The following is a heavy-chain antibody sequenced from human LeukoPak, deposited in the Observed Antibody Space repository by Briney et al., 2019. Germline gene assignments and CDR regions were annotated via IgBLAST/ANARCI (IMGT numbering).Heavy chain of an antibody. Sequence: GGSLRLSCAASGFTFSSYWMSWVRQAPGKGLEWVANINQDGSEKYYVDSVKGRFTISRDNAKNSLYLQMSSLRAEDTALYYCASRSSVAASGPGWGQGTPVTVSS. CDR1: GFTFSSYW. CDR3: ASRSSVAASGPG. CDR2: INQDGSEK. J-gene: IGHJ4*02. D-gene: IGHD2-15*01. V-gene: IGHV3-7*01.